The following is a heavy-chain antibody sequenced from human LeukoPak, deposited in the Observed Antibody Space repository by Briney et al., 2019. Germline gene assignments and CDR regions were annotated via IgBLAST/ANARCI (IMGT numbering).Heavy chain of an antibody. D-gene: IGHD2-15*01. CDR3: ARVTGYVIEDNFDY. V-gene: IGHV4-61*02. Sequence: SETLSLTCTVSRGSISSGNYYWSWIRQPAGKGLEWIGRFHTRGSTNYNPSLKSRVIISVDTSKNQFSLKLRSVTAADTAVYYCARVTGYVIEDNFDYWGQGTLVTVSS. CDR2: FHTRGST. J-gene: IGHJ4*02. CDR1: RGSISSGNYY.